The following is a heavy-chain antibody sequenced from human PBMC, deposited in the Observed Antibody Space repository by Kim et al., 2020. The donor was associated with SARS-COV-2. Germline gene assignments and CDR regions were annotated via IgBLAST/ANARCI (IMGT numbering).Heavy chain of an antibody. V-gene: IGHV3-23*01. Sequence: GGSLRLSCAASELTLSSYVRNWVRQAPGKGLEWVSTIRGVTAATFYADSVKGRFTISRDNSQNMVYLQMNSLRAEDTAIYYCAKRLASSALDVWGQGTTVTVSS. J-gene: IGHJ6*02. CDR2: IRGVTAAT. CDR1: ELTLSSYV. CDR3: AKRLASSALDV. D-gene: IGHD6-6*01.